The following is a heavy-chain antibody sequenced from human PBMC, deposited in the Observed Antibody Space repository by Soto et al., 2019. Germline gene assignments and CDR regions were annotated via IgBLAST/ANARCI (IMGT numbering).Heavy chain of an antibody. J-gene: IGHJ4*02. D-gene: IGHD2-15*01. CDR3: ARGGGYDSFDF. Sequence: PSETLSLTSSVSGVAMTYGGYAWSWIRQSPEKGLGCLGDIGHLQPTYYNPSFKSRLSLSIDTTINHCSLSPRSMTTADKAVYDCARGGGYDSFDFWGQGIQVTVSS. CDR1: GVAMTYGGYA. V-gene: IGHV4-30-2*06. CDR2: IGHLQPT.